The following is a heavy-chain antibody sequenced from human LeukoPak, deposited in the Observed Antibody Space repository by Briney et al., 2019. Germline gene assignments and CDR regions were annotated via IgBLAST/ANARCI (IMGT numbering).Heavy chain of an antibody. CDR2: IYYTGST. V-gene: IGHV4-59*01. CDR3: VRSKSGTYGWFDP. Sequence: SETLSLTCTVSGGSISGYYWSWIRQPPGKGLEWIGYIYYTGSTNYNPSLKSRVIISVDTSKNQFSLKVSSVTAAETAVYYCVRSKSGTYGWFDPWGQGTLVTVSS. J-gene: IGHJ5*02. D-gene: IGHD4-17*01. CDR1: GGSISGYY.